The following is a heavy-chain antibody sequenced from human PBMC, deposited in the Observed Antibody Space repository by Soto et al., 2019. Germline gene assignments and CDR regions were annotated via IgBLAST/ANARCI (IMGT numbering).Heavy chain of an antibody. J-gene: IGHJ4*02. V-gene: IGHV4-34*09. D-gene: IGHD3-16*02. CDR3: ARYKSRITFGGVISQGPFDY. CDR2: IYYSGST. CDR1: GGSFSGYY. Sequence: SETLSLTCAVYGGSFSGYYWSWIRQPPGKGLEWIGYIYYSGSTYYNPSLKSRVTISVDTSKNQFSLKLSSVTAADTAVYYCARYKSRITFGGVISQGPFDYWGQGTLVTVSS.